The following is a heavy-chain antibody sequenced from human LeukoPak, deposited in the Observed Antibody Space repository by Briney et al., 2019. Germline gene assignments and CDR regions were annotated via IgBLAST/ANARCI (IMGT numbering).Heavy chain of an antibody. CDR1: GYSISSGYY. Sequence: SETLSLTCIVSGYSISSGYYWGWIRQPPGKGLEWIGNMYHSGITYYNLYNPSLKSRVIISVDTSKNHFSLKLSSVTAADTAVYFCATLLSSSYYFDYWGQGTLVTVSS. CDR3: ATLLSSSYYFDY. J-gene: IGHJ4*02. V-gene: IGHV4-38-2*02. CDR2: MYHSGIT. D-gene: IGHD3-10*02.